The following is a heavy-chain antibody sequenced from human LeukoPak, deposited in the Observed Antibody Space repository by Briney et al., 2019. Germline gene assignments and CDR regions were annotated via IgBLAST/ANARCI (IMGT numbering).Heavy chain of an antibody. CDR1: GFTLSEYY. J-gene: IGHJ6*02. CDR3: ARDSPKNYYYYGMDV. Sequence: GGSLRLSCAASGFTLSEYYMSWIRQAPGKGLEWVSYISPCSTTIYYADSVKGRFTISRDNAKNSLYLQMNNLRAEDTAIYYCARDSPKNYYYYGMDVWGQGTTVTVSS. CDR2: ISPCSTTI. V-gene: IGHV3-11*01.